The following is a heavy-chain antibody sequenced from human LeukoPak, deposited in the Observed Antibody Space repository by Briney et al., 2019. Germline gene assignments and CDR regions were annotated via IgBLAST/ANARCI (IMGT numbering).Heavy chain of an antibody. J-gene: IGHJ5*02. V-gene: IGHV1-2*02. CDR3: AAEYSVYVNWFDP. CDR2: INPNSGGT. CDR1: GYTFTGYY. Sequence: ASVKVSCKASGYTFTGYYMHWVRQAPGQGLEWMGWINPNSGGTNYAQKFQGRVTMTRDTSISTAYMELSRLRSDDTAVYYCAAEYSVYVNWFDPWGQGTLVTVSS. D-gene: IGHD5/OR15-5a*01.